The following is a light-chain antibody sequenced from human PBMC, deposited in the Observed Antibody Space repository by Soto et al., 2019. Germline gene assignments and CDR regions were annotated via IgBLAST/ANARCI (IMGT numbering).Light chain of an antibody. CDR1: SSDVGGYNY. V-gene: IGLV2-14*03. J-gene: IGLJ1*01. Sequence: QSALTQPASVSGSPGQSITISRTGNSSDVGGYNYVSWYQQHPGKAPKLMIYDVSNRPSGVSNRFSGSKSGITASLTISGLQTDDEADYYCSSYASSNTYVFGTGTKVTVL. CDR3: SSYASSNTYV. CDR2: DVS.